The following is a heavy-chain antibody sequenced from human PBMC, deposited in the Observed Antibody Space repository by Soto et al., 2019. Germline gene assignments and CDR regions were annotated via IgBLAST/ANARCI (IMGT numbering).Heavy chain of an antibody. V-gene: IGHV4-34*01. J-gene: IGHJ2*01. CDR3: ARSPVTVVTDWYFDL. CDR2: INQSGSS. Sequence: SETLSPTCAVYGGSFSGYFWTWIRQPPGKGLEWIGEINQSGSSNYNPSLKSRIAISVDTSKNQFSLRLRSVTAADTAVYYCARSPVTVVTDWYFDLWGRGTLVTVSS. D-gene: IGHD4-17*01. CDR1: GGSFSGYF.